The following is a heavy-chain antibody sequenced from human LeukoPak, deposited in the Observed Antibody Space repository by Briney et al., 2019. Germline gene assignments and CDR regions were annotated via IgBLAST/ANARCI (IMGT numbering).Heavy chain of an antibody. V-gene: IGHV3-66*01. J-gene: IGHJ4*02. CDR3: ARDYYGSGSYQFDY. D-gene: IGHD3-10*01. CDR1: GFTVSNNY. Sequence: GGSLRLSCAASGFTVSNNYMHWVRQAPGKGLEWVSAIHRGETTHYADSVKGRFTISRDNSKNTLYLQMNVLRAEDTAVYYCARDYYGSGSYQFDYWGQGTLVTVSS. CDR2: IHRGETT.